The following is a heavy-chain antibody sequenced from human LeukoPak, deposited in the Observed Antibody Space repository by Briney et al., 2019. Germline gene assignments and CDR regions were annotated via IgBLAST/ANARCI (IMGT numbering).Heavy chain of an antibody. CDR2: TYYRSKWYN. CDR1: WDSVSSNSAA. V-gene: IGHV6-1*01. J-gene: IGHJ6*02. CDR3: ARAVADTNYYGMDV. D-gene: IGHD6-19*01. Sequence: SQTLSLTCAISWDSVSSNSAAWHWIRQSPSRGLEWLGRTYYRSKWYNEYAVSVNSRITINPGTSKNQFSLQMNSVTPEDTAVYYCARAVADTNYYGMDVWGQGTTVTVSS.